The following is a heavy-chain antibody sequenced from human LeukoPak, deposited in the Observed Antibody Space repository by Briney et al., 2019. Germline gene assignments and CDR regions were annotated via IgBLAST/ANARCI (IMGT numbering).Heavy chain of an antibody. J-gene: IGHJ4*02. V-gene: IGHV4-59*12. Sequence: SETLSLTCTVSGGSISSYYWSWVRQPPGKGLEWIGFVYYTGSTNYSPSLKSRVTISVDTSKNQFSLKLSSVTAADTAVYYCTSDGSDYFDSWGQGTLVTVAS. CDR2: VYYTGST. CDR1: GGSISSYY. CDR3: TSDGSDYFDS. D-gene: IGHD5-12*01.